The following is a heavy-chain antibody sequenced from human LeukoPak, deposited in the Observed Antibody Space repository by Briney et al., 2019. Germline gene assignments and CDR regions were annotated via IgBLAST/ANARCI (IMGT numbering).Heavy chain of an antibody. Sequence: PSETLSLTFTVCGCSLRHYYWNWIRPPAGKGVEGIGRIYTSGRSNYNPSLKSRVTMSVDTSKDQFSLKLSSVTAADTAVYYCARVRAAAGTGNNWFDPWGQGTLVTVSS. J-gene: IGHJ5*02. CDR2: IYTSGRS. CDR1: GCSLRHYY. CDR3: ARVRAAAGTGNNWFDP. V-gene: IGHV4-4*07. D-gene: IGHD6-13*01.